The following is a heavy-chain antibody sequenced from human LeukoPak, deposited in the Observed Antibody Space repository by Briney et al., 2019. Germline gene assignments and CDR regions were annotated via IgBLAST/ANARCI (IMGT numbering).Heavy chain of an antibody. D-gene: IGHD6-19*01. V-gene: IGHV3-15*01. CDR1: GFTFSDAW. J-gene: IGHJ3*02. CDR3: TAESIAVPGSWAFDI. Sequence: GGSLRLSCATSGFTFSDAWMSWVRQAPGKGLEWVGCIKSKSYGGTTDYAAPVRGRFTISRDDSKNTLYLQMNSLDTEDTAIYYCTAESIAVPGSWAFDIWGQGTMVTVSS. CDR2: IKSKSYGGTT.